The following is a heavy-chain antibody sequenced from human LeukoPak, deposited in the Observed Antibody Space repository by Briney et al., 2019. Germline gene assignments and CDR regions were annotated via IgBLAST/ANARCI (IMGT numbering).Heavy chain of an antibody. CDR1: SGSISTSNYY. D-gene: IGHD1-26*01. CDR2: IYYSGST. J-gene: IGHJ4*02. V-gene: IGHV4-39*07. CDR3: ASGGGSYYSDFDY. Sequence: SETLSLTCTVSSGSISTSNYYWGWVRQPPGKALEWIGSIYYSGSTYYNPSLKSRITISIDTSKNQFSLKLNSVTAADTAVYYCASGGGSYYSDFDYWGQGTLVTVSS.